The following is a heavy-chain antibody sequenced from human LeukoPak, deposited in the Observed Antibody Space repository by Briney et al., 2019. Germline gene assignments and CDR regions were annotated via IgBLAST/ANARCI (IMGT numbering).Heavy chain of an antibody. D-gene: IGHD3-3*01. J-gene: IGHJ6*03. CDR1: GGSFSGYY. CDR3: ARDRGGSGYHCYYYYMDV. Sequence: PSETLSLTCAVYGGSFSGYYWSWIRQPPGKGLEWIGEINHSGSTNYNPSLKSRVTISVDTSKNQFSLKLSSVTAADTAVYYCARDRGGSGYHCYYYYMDVWGKGTTVTVSS. V-gene: IGHV4-34*01. CDR2: INHSGST.